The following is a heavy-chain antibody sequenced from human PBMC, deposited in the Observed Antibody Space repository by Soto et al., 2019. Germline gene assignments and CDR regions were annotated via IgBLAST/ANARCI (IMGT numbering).Heavy chain of an antibody. CDR2: STSRANGLTK. J-gene: IGHJ4*02. V-gene: IGHV3-72*01. D-gene: IGHD3-10*02. Sequence: EVQLVESGGGLVHPGGSLRLSCAVSGFTISDQYVDWVRQAPGKGLEWVGRSTSRANGLTKDYAASLKGRFTISRDDSKNSLYLQMNSLQTEDTAVYYCVTSLKTYVPAAFDYWGQGTLVTVSS. CDR1: GFTISDQY. CDR3: VTSLKTYVPAAFDY.